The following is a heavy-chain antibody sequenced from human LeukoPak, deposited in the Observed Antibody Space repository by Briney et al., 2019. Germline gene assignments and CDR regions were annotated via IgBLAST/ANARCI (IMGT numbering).Heavy chain of an antibody. CDR3: AREWSF. CDR2: ISSSGTT. J-gene: IGHJ3*01. CDR1: GGSINSDNYY. Sequence: PSQTLSLTCTVSGGSINSDNYYWNWIRQPAGKGLEWIGRISSSGTTNYNPSLNSPVTISLATSKNRFSLMLNSVTAADTAVYYCAREWSFWGQGTKVTVSS. D-gene: IGHD3-10*01. V-gene: IGHV4-61*02.